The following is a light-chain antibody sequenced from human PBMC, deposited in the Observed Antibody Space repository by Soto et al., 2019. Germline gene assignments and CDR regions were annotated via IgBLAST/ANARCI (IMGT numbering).Light chain of an antibody. J-gene: IGKJ2*01. CDR1: QGIRYD. CDR3: LQDFNYPYT. CDR2: AAS. V-gene: IGKV1-6*01. Sequence: AIQMTQSPSSLSASVGDRVTITCRASQGIRYDLGWYQQKPGKAPKLLIYAASNLQSGVPSRFSGSGSGTDFTLTISSLQPEDCATYYGLQDFNYPYTFGQGTKLEI.